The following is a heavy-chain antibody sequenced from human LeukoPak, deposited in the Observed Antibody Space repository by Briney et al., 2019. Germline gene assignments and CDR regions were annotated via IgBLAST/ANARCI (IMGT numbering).Heavy chain of an antibody. CDR1: GFTFSDYY. J-gene: IGHJ4*02. D-gene: IGHD6-19*01. CDR2: ISGSSSYT. V-gene: IGHV3-11*03. Sequence: GGSLRLSCAASGFTFSDYYMSWIREVPGKGLEWVSYISGSSSYTNYAGSVKGRFTISRDNANNSLYLQMNSLRAEDTAVYYCTRITVVAGNTYLADYWGQGTLVTVSS. CDR3: TRITVVAGNTYLADY.